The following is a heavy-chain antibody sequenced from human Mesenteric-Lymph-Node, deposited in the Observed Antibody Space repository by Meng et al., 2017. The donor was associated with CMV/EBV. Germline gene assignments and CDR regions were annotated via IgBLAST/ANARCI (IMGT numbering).Heavy chain of an antibody. J-gene: IGHJ6*02. V-gene: IGHV3-48*03. CDR1: GFTFSSYE. Sequence: GGSLRLSCAASGFTFSSYEMNWVRQAPGKGLEWVSYISSSGSTIYYADSVKGRFTISRDNAKNSLYLQMNSLRAEDTAVYYCARAVVVPAAILSYYYYGMDVWGQGTTVTVSS. D-gene: IGHD2-2*02. CDR2: ISSSGSTI. CDR3: ARAVVVPAAILSYYYYGMDV.